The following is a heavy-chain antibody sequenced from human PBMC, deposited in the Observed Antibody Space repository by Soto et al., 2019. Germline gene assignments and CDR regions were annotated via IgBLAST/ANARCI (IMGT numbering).Heavy chain of an antibody. V-gene: IGHV1-18*01. Sequence: GASVKVSCKASGYTFTSYGISWVRQAPGQGLEWMGWISAYNGNTNYAQKLQGRVTMTTDTSTSTAYMELSSLRSEDTAVYYCARSVTSSLRGSGPGYWGQGTLVTVSS. CDR3: ARSVTSSLRGSGPGY. CDR2: ISAYNGNT. CDR1: GYTFTSYG. D-gene: IGHD6-19*01. J-gene: IGHJ4*02.